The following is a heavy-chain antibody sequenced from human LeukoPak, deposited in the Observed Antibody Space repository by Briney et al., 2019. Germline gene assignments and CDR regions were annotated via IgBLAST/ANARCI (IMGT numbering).Heavy chain of an antibody. V-gene: IGHV4-30-4*07. CDR1: GGSISSGGYS. D-gene: IGHD2-15*01. Sequence: PSETLSLTCAVSGGSISSGGYSWSWIRQPPGKGLEWIGYIYYSGSTYYSPSLKSRVTISVDTSKNQFSLKLSSVTAADTAVYYCARDSVSYCSGGSCYSNVWFDPWGQGTLVTVSS. CDR2: IYYSGST. J-gene: IGHJ5*02. CDR3: ARDSVSYCSGGSCYSNVWFDP.